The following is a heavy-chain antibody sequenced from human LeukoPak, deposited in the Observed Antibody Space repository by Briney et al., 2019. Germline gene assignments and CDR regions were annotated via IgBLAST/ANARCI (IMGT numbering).Heavy chain of an antibody. J-gene: IGHJ3*02. CDR3: ARDKGSYYYDSSGYLVGAFDI. CDR1: GFTFSSYG. CDR2: IWYDGSNK. D-gene: IGHD3-22*01. V-gene: IGHV3-33*01. Sequence: PGGSLRLSCAASGFTFSSYGMHWVRQAPGKGLEWVAVIWYDGSNKYYADSVKGRFTISRDNAKNSLYLQMNSLRAEDTAVYYCARDKGSYYYDSSGYLVGAFDIWGQGTMVTVSS.